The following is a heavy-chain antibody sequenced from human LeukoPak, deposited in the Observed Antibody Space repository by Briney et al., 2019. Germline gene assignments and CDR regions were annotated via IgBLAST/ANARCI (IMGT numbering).Heavy chain of an antibody. CDR1: GFTFSDSY. CDR3: TRAPSLSWFDP. D-gene: IGHD3-10*01. J-gene: IGHJ5*02. CDR2: IRSKTHGGTT. V-gene: IGHV3-49*03. Sequence: GGSLRLSCAASGFTFSDSYMSWIRQAPGKGLEWVGFIRSKTHGGTTEYAASVKGRFISSRDDSRSIAYLQMNSLKTEDTAVYYCTRAPSLSWFDPWGQGTLVTVSS.